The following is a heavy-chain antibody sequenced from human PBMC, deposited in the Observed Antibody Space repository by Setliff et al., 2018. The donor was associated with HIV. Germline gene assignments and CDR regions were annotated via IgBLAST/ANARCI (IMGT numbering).Heavy chain of an antibody. CDR1: GGSFSGYS. CDR3: ARSKTFYDFWGGYYTHGAFKI. Sequence: SETLSLTCAVYGGSFSGYSWIWIRQPPGKGLEWIGEINHSGSANYNPSLKSRVTISLDTSRNQFSLNLTSVTAADTAVYYCARSKTFYDFWGGYYTHGAFKIWGLGTMVTVSS. V-gene: IGHV4-34*01. D-gene: IGHD3-3*01. J-gene: IGHJ3*02. CDR2: INHSGSA.